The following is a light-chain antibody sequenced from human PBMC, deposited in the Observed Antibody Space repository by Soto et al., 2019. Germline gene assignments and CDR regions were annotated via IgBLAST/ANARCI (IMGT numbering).Light chain of an antibody. CDR1: QSVGYS. Sequence: EVVMTQSPATLSVSPGERATLSCRASQSVGYSLAWYQQTPGQAPRLLIYGVSTRATDVPARFSGSGSGTEFTLTISSLQSEDFAVYYCQQYNSWPPVTFGGGTKVDIK. CDR2: GVS. V-gene: IGKV3-15*01. CDR3: QQYNSWPPVT. J-gene: IGKJ4*01.